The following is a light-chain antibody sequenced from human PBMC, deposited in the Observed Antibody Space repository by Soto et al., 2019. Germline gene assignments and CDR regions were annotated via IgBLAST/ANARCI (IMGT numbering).Light chain of an antibody. J-gene: IGKJ4*01. CDR2: GAS. Sequence: IVLTQSTSTLSVSPGESATLSCRASQSVXSNFAWYQQKPGQAPRVLXYGASTSANGIPASLSGSGSGTEFTRTISSRQSDDCDSYYWHQYNKWPRTFGGGTKVDIK. V-gene: IGKV3-15*01. CDR3: HQYNKWPRT. CDR1: QSVXSN.